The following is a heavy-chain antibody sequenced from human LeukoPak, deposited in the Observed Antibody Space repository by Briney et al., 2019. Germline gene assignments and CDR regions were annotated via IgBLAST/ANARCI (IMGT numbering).Heavy chain of an antibody. V-gene: IGHV1-3*01. J-gene: IGHJ6*02. Sequence: ASVKVSCKASGYTFTSYAMHWVRQAPGQRLEWMGWINAGNGNTKYSQKFQGRVTITRDTSASTAYMELSSLRSEDTAVYYCARGDIVATIGAPAYYGMDVWGQGTTVTVSS. CDR1: GYTFTSYA. CDR2: INAGNGNT. CDR3: ARGDIVATIGAPAYYGMDV. D-gene: IGHD5-12*01.